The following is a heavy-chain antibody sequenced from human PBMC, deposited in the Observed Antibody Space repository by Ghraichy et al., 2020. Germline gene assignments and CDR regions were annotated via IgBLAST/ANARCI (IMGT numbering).Heavy chain of an antibody. CDR1: GFTFSSYS. V-gene: IGHV3-48*02. CDR3: ARGSRVVRFYYYDGMDV. CDR2: ITSSSRNT. D-gene: IGHD4-23*01. Sequence: GSLRLSCVGSGFTFSSYSMNWVRQSPGKGLEWVSYITSSSRNTFYADSVKGRFTISRDNAQNSLSLQMNSLRDEDTAVYYCARGSRVVRFYYYDGMDVWGQGSLVTVSS. J-gene: IGHJ6*02.